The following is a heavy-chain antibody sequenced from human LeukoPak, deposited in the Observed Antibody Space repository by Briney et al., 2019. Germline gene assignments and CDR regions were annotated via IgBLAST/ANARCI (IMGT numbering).Heavy chain of an antibody. CDR3: AKEEARWEWFDP. Sequence: PGGSLRLSCAASGFTVNSNDMSGVRQAPGKGLEWVSVIDSGGRTFYADSVKGRFTISRDNSKNTLDLQMNSLRVEDTAVYYCAKEEARWEWFDPWGQGTLVTVSS. V-gene: IGHV3-66*01. D-gene: IGHD1-26*01. CDR1: GFTVNSND. CDR2: IDSGGRT. J-gene: IGHJ5*02.